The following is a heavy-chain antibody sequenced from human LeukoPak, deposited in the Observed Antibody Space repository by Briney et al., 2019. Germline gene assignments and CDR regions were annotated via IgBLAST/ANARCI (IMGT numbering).Heavy chain of an antibody. V-gene: IGHV3-23*01. Sequence: PGGSLRLSCATSGFTFSSYAMSWVRQAPGKGLEWVSAISGGGVSTYYTDSVKGRFTISRDNSKNTLYLQMHSLRADDTAVYYCAKGWFGESLYYYYMDVWGKRTTVTVSS. CDR1: GFTFSSYA. J-gene: IGHJ6*03. D-gene: IGHD3-10*01. CDR2: ISGGGVST. CDR3: AKGWFGESLYYYYMDV.